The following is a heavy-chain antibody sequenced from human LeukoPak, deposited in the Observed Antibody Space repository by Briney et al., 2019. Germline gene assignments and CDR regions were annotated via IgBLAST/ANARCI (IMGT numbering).Heavy chain of an antibody. CDR2: HYHTGRI. CDR1: GYSISSGYC. CDR3: ARDGSDNWGLFDN. D-gene: IGHD1-1*01. Sequence: PSETLSLTCTVSGYSISSGYCWGWIRQPPGKGPEWIGSHYHTGRIYHNPSLNSRVTISVDTSKNQFSLKLSSVTDADTAVYYCARDGSDNWGLFDNWGRGTLVTVSS. V-gene: IGHV4-38-2*02. J-gene: IGHJ4*02.